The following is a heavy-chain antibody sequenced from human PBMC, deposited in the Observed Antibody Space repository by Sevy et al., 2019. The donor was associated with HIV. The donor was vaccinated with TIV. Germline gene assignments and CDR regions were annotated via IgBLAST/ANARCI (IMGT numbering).Heavy chain of an antibody. CDR2: ISGTGDYT. Sequence: GGSLRLSCAASGFTFSNFAMGWVRQAPGKGLDWISVISGTGDYTYYADSVKGRFTISRDNSKNMLFLQMNSLRAEDTAIFYCAKKMCGGSGMAFLVDYWGQGTLVTVSS. J-gene: IGHJ4*02. D-gene: IGHD3-10*02. CDR1: GFTFSNFA. V-gene: IGHV3-23*01. CDR3: AKKMCGGSGMAFLVDY.